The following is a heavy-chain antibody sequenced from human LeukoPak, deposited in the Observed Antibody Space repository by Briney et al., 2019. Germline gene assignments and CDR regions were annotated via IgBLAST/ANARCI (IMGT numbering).Heavy chain of an antibody. J-gene: IGHJ4*02. CDR3: ARGSAVHYDSRYDY. Sequence: ASVKVSCKASGYTFTSYDLNWVRQATGQGLEWIGWMNPNSGNTGYAQKFQGRVTITADESTSTAYMELSSLRSEDTAVYYCARGSAVHYDSRYDYWGQGTLVTVSS. CDR2: MNPNSGNT. V-gene: IGHV1-8*01. CDR1: GYTFTSYD. D-gene: IGHD3-22*01.